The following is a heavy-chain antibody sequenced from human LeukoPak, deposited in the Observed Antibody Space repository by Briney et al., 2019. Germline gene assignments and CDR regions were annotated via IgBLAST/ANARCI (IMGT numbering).Heavy chain of an antibody. D-gene: IGHD3-22*01. CDR3: ARGIGYYDSSGCYDFDY. Sequence: SETLSLTCAVYGGSFSGYYWSWIRQPPGKGLEWIGEINHSGSTNYNPSLKSRVTISVDTSKNQFSLKLSSVTATDTAVYYCARGIGYYDSSGCYDFDYWGQGTLVTVSS. CDR1: GGSFSGYY. CDR2: INHSGST. V-gene: IGHV4-34*01. J-gene: IGHJ4*02.